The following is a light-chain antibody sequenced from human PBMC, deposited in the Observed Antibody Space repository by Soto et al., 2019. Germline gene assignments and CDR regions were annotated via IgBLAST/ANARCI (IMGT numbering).Light chain of an antibody. Sequence: DIQMTQSPSSVSASVGDRVSITCRASPGISNWLAWYQQKPGRAPKLLIYTGSSLQSGVPSRFSGTGSGTDFTLTISSLQPEDVATYYCQQANCFPLTFGGATKVEIK. CDR1: PGISNW. CDR3: QQANCFPLT. J-gene: IGKJ4*01. V-gene: IGKV1-12*01. CDR2: TGS.